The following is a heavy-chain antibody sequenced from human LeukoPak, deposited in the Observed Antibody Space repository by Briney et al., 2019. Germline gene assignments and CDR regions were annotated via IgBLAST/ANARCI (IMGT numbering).Heavy chain of an antibody. Sequence: GASLKVSCKAYGYTFTGYYMHWVRQAPGQGLEWMGWINPNNGGTKYEQKFQGRVTMTRDTSISTAYMELSRLRSDDTAVYYCAVWKGYVDFWSGPFDYWGQGTLVTVSS. CDR2: INPNNGGT. D-gene: IGHD3-3*01. CDR3: AVWKGYVDFWSGPFDY. V-gene: IGHV1-2*02. J-gene: IGHJ4*02. CDR1: GYTFTGYY.